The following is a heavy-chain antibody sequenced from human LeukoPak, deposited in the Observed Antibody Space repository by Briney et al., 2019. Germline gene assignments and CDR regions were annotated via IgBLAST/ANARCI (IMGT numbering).Heavy chain of an antibody. V-gene: IGHV3-7*01. CDR1: GFTFSSYW. D-gene: IGHD6-13*01. J-gene: IGHJ3*02. CDR3: ARAILLGAAEAHAFDI. Sequence: GGSLRLSCAASGFTFSSYWMSWVRQAPGEGLEWVANIKQDGSEKYYVDSVKGRFTISRDNAKNSLYLQMNSLRAEDTAVYYCARAILLGAAEAHAFDIWGQGTMVTVSS. CDR2: IKQDGSEK.